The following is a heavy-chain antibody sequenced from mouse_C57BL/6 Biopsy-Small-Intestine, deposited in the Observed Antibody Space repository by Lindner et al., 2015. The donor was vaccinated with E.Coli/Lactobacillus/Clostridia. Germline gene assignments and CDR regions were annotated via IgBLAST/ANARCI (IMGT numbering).Heavy chain of an antibody. Sequence: VQLQESGPELVKPGASVKISCKASGYSFTDYNMNWVKQSNGKSLEWIGIINPNYGTTNYNQKFKGKATLTVDQSSSTAYMQLNSLTSEDSAVYYCARGGLGLYYFDFWGQGTTLTVSS. V-gene: IGHV1-39*01. CDR1: GYSFTDYN. J-gene: IGHJ2*01. CDR3: ARGGLGLYYFDF. CDR2: INPNYGTT. D-gene: IGHD4-1*01.